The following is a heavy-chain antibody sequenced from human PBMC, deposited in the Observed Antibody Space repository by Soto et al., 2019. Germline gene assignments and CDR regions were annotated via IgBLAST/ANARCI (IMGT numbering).Heavy chain of an antibody. J-gene: IGHJ4*02. V-gene: IGHV3-33*01. Sequence: QVQLVESGGGVVQPGRSLRLSCAASGFTFSSYGMHWVRQAPGKGLEWVAVIWYDGSNKYYADSVKGRFTISRDNSQHTLYLEMNSLRAEDTAVYYCAREGGEGVFDYWGQGTLVTVSS. CDR1: GFTFSSYG. CDR3: AREGGEGVFDY. CDR2: IWYDGSNK. D-gene: IGHD2-21*01.